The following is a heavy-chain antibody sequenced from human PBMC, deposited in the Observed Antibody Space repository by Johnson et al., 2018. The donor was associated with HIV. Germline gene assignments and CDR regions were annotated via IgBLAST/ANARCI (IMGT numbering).Heavy chain of an antibody. J-gene: IGHJ3*02. D-gene: IGHD5-24*01. CDR2: IGGSGTNT. Sequence: VQLVESGGGLVQPGGSLRLSCAASGFTFINYAMSWVRQAPGKGLEWVSSIGGSGTNTYYADSVKGRFTISRDNSKNTLYLQMHSLRAEDTAVYYCARACRDGYTCDVFDIWGQGTMVTVSS. V-gene: IGHV3-23*04. CDR1: GFTFINYA. CDR3: ARACRDGYTCDVFDI.